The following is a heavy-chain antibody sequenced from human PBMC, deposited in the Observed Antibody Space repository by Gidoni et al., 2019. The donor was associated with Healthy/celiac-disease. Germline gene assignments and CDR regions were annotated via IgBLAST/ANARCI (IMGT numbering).Heavy chain of an antibody. D-gene: IGHD5-12*01. CDR2: IYYSGST. V-gene: IGHV4-39*01. CDR3: ARLEVATTNFDY. J-gene: IGHJ4*02. Sequence: QLQLQGSGPGLVKPSETLSLTCTLSGGPISSSSYYWGWIRQPPGKGLEWIGSIYYSGSTYYNPSLKSRVTISVDTSKNQFSLKLSSVTAADTAVYYCARLEVATTNFDYWGQGTLVTVSS. CDR1: GGPISSSSYY.